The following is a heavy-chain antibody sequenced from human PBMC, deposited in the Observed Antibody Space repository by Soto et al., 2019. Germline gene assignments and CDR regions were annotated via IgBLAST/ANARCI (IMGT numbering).Heavy chain of an antibody. D-gene: IGHD3-9*01. CDR3: ARRNYDILTGYYAFDI. Sequence: ASVKVSCMGSGYTFTSYAMHWVRQAPGQRLEWMGWINAGNGNTKYSQKFQGRVTITRDTSASTAYMELSSLRSEDTAVYYCARRNYDILTGYYAFDIWGQGTMVTVSS. CDR2: INAGNGNT. V-gene: IGHV1-3*01. J-gene: IGHJ3*02. CDR1: GYTFTSYA.